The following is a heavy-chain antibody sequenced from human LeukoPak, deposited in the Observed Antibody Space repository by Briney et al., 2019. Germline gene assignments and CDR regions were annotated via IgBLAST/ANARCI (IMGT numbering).Heavy chain of an antibody. CDR2: IYTSGST. V-gene: IGHV4-39*07. CDR3: AREWPDAFDI. CDR1: GGSISSSSYY. D-gene: IGHD5-12*01. J-gene: IGHJ3*02. Sequence: SETLSLTCTVSGGSISSSSYYWGWIRQPPGKGLEWIGSIYTSGSTNYNPSLKSRVTMSVDTSKNQFSLKLSSVTAADTAVYYCAREWPDAFDIWGQGTMVTVSS.